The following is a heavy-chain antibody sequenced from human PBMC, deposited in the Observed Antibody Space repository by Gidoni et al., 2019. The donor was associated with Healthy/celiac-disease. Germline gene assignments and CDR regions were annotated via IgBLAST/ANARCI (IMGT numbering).Heavy chain of an antibody. CDR2: ISYDGSNK. J-gene: IGHJ3*02. Sequence: QLVESGGGVVQPGRSLRLSCAASGFTFSSYAMHWVRQAPGKGLEWVAVISYDGSNKYYADSVKGRFTISRDNSKNTLYLQMNSLRAEDTAVYYCAKVRDSSGYGIWGQGTMVTVSS. CDR1: GFTFSSYA. D-gene: IGHD3-22*01. CDR3: AKVRDSSGYGI. V-gene: IGHV3-30*04.